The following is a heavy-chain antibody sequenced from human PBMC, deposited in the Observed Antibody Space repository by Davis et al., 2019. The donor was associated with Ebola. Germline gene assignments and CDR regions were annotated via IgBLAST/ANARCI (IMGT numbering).Heavy chain of an antibody. D-gene: IGHD3-16*01. CDR3: ARVGGDGSSHLEGLDS. CDR1: GGSISSHY. V-gene: IGHV4-59*11. J-gene: IGHJ4*02. Sequence: MPSETLSLTCTVSGGSISSHYWSWVRQPPGKGLEWIADINYSGRTNYNPTLASRVTIPIATSKNQFSLNLSPVTAADTAVYYCARVGGDGSSHLEGLDSWGQGTLVTVSS. CDR2: INYSGRT.